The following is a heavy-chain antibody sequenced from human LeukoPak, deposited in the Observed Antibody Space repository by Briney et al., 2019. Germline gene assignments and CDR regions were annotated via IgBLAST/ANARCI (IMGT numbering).Heavy chain of an antibody. CDR3: ARDIYYDSSGYYVY. Sequence: PGGSLRLSCAASGFTFSSYSLNWVRQAPGMGLEWVSSISSSSHYIYYADSVKGRFTISRDNAKNSLYLQMNSLRAEDTAVYYCARDIYYDSSGYYVYWGQGTLVTVSS. CDR1: GFTFSSYS. CDR2: ISSSSHYI. J-gene: IGHJ4*02. V-gene: IGHV3-21*01. D-gene: IGHD3-22*01.